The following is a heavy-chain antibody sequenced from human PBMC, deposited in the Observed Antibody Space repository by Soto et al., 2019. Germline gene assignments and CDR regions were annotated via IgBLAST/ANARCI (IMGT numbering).Heavy chain of an antibody. D-gene: IGHD2-2*01. J-gene: IGHJ3*02. CDR2: ISSYNGNT. CDR1: RYTFTSYG. Sequence: VSVAVSCHTSRYTFTSYGITWVRQATGQGLGCMGWISSYNGNTTYAQKLQGRVTVTTDTSTSTAYMELRSLRSDDTAVYYCARGGGRLGYCSTTSCSLNAFDIWGQGTMVTVSS. CDR3: ARGGGRLGYCSTTSCSLNAFDI. V-gene: IGHV1-18*04.